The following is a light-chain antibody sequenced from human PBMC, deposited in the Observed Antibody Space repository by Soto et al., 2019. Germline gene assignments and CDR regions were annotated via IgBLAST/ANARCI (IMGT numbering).Light chain of an antibody. V-gene: IGLV2-14*03. J-gene: IGLJ1*01. CDR1: SSDVGGYNY. CDR3: SSYTTSTTPV. Sequence: QSALTQPASVSGSPGQSITISCTGTSSDVGGYNYVSWYQQHPGKAPKLMIYDVSSRPSGISNRFSGSKSANTAYLTISGLQTEDEADYYCSSYTTSTTPVFGTRTKLTVL. CDR2: DVS.